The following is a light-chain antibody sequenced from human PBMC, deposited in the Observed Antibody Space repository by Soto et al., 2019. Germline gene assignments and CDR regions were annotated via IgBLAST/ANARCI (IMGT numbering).Light chain of an antibody. CDR2: EVR. Sequence: QSALTQPASVSGSPGQSITISCAVTMRDVGAYNLVSWYQQHPGRAPQLIIYEVRNRPSGISFRFSGSKSGNTASLTISGLQAEDEDDYYCSSYTATSSLIFGGGTKLTVL. J-gene: IGLJ2*01. CDR3: SSYTATSSLI. V-gene: IGLV2-14*01. CDR1: MRDVGAYNL.